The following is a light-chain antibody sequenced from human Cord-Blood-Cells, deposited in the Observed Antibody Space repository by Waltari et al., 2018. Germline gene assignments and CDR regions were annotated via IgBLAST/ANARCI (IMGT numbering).Light chain of an antibody. Sequence: EIELTQSPGTLSLSPGERATLSCRASQSVSSSYLAWYQQKPGQAPRLPIYGASSRATGIPDRFSGSGSGTDFTLTISRLEPEDFAVYYCQQYGSSPPYTFGQGTKLEIK. CDR1: QSVSSSY. CDR3: QQYGSSPPYT. J-gene: IGKJ2*01. CDR2: GAS. V-gene: IGKV3-20*01.